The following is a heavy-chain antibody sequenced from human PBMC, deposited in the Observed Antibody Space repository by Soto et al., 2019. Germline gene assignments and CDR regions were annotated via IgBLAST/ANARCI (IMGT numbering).Heavy chain of an antibody. CDR2: IYYSGST. CDR3: ARLSSGYDILTGYYFWFDP. V-gene: IGHV4-61*08. D-gene: IGHD3-9*01. J-gene: IGHJ5*02. CDR1: GGSISSGGYY. Sequence: SETLSLTCAVSGGSISSGGYYWSWIRQPPGKGLEWIGYIYYSGSTNYNPSLKSRVTISVDTSKNQFSLKLSSVTAADTAVYYCARLSSGYDILTGYYFWFDPWGQGTLVTVSS.